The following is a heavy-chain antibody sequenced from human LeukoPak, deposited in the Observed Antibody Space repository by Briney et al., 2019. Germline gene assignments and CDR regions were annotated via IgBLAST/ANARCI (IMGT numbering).Heavy chain of an antibody. CDR1: GFTFSSYG. J-gene: IGHJ4*02. D-gene: IGHD3-22*01. Sequence: PGGSPSLSCAASGFTFSSYGMHWVRQAPGKGPEWVAVIWYDGSNKYYADSVKGRFTISRDNSKNTLYLQMNSLRAEDTAVYYCARDKPPPYYYDSSGIFNYSGQGSLVTVSS. CDR3: ARDKPPPYYYDSSGIFNY. CDR2: IWYDGSNK. V-gene: IGHV3-33*01.